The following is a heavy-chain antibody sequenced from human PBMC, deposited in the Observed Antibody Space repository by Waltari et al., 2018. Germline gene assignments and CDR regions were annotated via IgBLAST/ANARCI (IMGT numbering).Heavy chain of an antibody. CDR1: GFTFDDYA. CDR2: SSWNSGSI. D-gene: IGHD6-13*01. V-gene: IGHV3-9*01. CDR3: AKDRIAAAGPHGGIDY. Sequence: EVQLVESGGGLVQPGRSLRLSCAASGFTFDDYAMHWVRQAPGKGLEWVSGSSWNSGSIGYADSVKGRFTISRDNAKNSLYLQMNSLRAEDTALYYCAKDRIAAAGPHGGIDYWGQGTLVTVSS. J-gene: IGHJ4*02.